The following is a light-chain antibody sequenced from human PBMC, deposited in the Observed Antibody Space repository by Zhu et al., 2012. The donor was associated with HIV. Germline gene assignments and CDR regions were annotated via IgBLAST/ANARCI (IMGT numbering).Light chain of an antibody. J-gene: IGKJ5*01. Sequence: EIVVTQSPATLSVSPGERVTLSCRATHSLGNDLAWYQQKPGQAPRLLIYDASTRATGIPARFSGSGSGTEFTLTISSLQSEDFAVYYCQQYFTWPITFGQGTRLEIK. CDR3: QQYFTWPIT. CDR2: DAS. V-gene: IGKV3-15*01. CDR1: HSLGND.